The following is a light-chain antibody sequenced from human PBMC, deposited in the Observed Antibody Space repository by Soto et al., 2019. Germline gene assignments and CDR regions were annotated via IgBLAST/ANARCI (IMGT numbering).Light chain of an antibody. J-gene: IGLJ2*01. CDR3: QSYDSSLSGSV. Sequence: QAVVTQPPSVSGAPGQRVTISCTGSSSNIGANYDVHWYRQLPGTAPKLLIYGNSNRPSGVPDRFSASKSDTSASLAITGLQAEDEADYYCQSYDSSLSGSVFGGGTKLTVL. CDR1: SSNIGANYD. CDR2: GNS. V-gene: IGLV1-40*01.